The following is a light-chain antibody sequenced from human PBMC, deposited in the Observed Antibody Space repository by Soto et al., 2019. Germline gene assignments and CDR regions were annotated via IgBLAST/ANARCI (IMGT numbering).Light chain of an antibody. V-gene: IGKV1-27*01. CDR2: ATS. CDR1: QAISSY. J-gene: IGKJ4*01. Sequence: DIQLTQSPSSLSASVGDRVTITCRASQAISSYLAWYQQKPGKVPELLIYATSTLQSGAPSRFSGSGSGTDFTLTISSLQPEDVETYYCHKYNTAPTFGGGTKVEIK. CDR3: HKYNTAPT.